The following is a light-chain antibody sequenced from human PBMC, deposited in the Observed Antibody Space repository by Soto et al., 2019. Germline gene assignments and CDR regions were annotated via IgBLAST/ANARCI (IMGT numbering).Light chain of an antibody. CDR2: DNN. J-gene: IGLJ2*01. CDR3: GTWDSSLSAGGVV. V-gene: IGLV1-51*01. CDR1: TSNIGTNY. Sequence: QXXLTQPPSVSAAPGQEVTISCSGSTSNIGTNYVSWYQQLPGTAPKLLIYDNNNRPSGIPDRFSGSKSGTSATLGITGLQTGDEADYYCGTWDSSLSAGGVVFGGGTKVTVL.